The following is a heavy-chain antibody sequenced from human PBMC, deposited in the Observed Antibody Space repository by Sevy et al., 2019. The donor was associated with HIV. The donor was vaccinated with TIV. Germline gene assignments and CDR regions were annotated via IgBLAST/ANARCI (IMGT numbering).Heavy chain of an antibody. CDR1: GFPFSSYG. V-gene: IGHV3-48*01. J-gene: IGHJ6*02. Sequence: GGSLRLSCAASGFPFSSYGMNWVRQAPGKGLEWVSYISDIISAIYYADSVKGRFTISRDNAKKSLYLQMNSLRAEDTAVYYCARGLAALPGYYYGMDVWGQGTTVTVS. D-gene: IGHD6-6*01. CDR3: ARGLAALPGYYYGMDV. CDR2: ISDIISAI.